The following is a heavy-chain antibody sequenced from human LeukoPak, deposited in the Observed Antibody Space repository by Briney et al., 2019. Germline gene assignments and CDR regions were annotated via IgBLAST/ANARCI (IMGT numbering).Heavy chain of an antibody. CDR2: IYTRGST. V-gene: IGHV4-4*07. J-gene: IGHJ4*02. CDR3: ATNYTAVSAFDS. CDR1: GGSINGYY. Sequence: SETLSLTCTVSGGSINGYYWNWIRQPAGKGLEWIGHIYTRGSTKYNPSLKSRVTMSIDTSKNQFSLNLYSVTAADTAVYYCATNYTAVSAFDSWGQGTLVTVSS. D-gene: IGHD6-19*01.